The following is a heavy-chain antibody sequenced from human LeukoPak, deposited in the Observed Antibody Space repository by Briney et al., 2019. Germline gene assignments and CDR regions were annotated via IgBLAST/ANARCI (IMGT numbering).Heavy chain of an antibody. D-gene: IGHD3-3*01. CDR2: IKQDGSEK. Sequence: RGSLRLSCAASGFTFSSYWMSWVRQAPGKGLEWVANIKQDGSEKYYVDSVKGRFTISRDNAKNSLYLQMNSLRAEDTAVYYCARAPYYDFWSGYHTGHAFDIWGQGTMVTVSS. J-gene: IGHJ3*02. CDR3: ARAPYYDFWSGYHTGHAFDI. CDR1: GFTFSSYW. V-gene: IGHV3-7*01.